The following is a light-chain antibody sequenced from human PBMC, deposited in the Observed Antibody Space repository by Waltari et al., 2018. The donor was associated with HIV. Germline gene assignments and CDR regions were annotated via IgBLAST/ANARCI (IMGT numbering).Light chain of an antibody. J-gene: IGKJ3*01. CDR3: QQSYSSLLFT. Sequence: DIQMTQSPSSLSASVGDRVTITCRASQSISNYLNWYQQKPGQAPKLLIYSASTLQSGVPSRFSGSVSGTDFTLTISSLQPEDFATYYCQQSYSSLLFTFGPGTKVDIK. V-gene: IGKV1-39*01. CDR1: QSISNY. CDR2: SAS.